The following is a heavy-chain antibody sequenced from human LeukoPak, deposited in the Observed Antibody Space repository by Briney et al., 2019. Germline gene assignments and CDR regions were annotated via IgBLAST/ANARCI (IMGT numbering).Heavy chain of an antibody. D-gene: IGHD3-3*01. CDR1: GGSISSYY. CDR3: ARPIYPEGDDVFDI. Sequence: SETLSLTCTVSGGSISSYYWSWIRQPPGKGMEWIGYIYYSGSTNYNPSLKSRVTISVDTSKNQFSLKLSSVTAADTAVYYCARPIYPEGDDVFDIWGQGTMVTVSS. J-gene: IGHJ3*02. V-gene: IGHV4-59*08. CDR2: IYYSGST.